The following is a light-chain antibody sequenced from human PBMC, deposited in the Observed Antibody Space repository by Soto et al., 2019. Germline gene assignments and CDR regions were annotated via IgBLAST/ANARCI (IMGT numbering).Light chain of an antibody. V-gene: IGKV3-20*01. CDR3: QQYGDSPLT. CDR1: QSVSSSTS. Sequence: EIVLTQSPGTLSLSPGERATLSCRANQSVSSSTSLAWYQQKTGQAPRLLIYGAFSSAVGVPDRFSGSGSGTDFTLTINRLEPEDFSVYYCQQYGDSPLTFGGGTKVE. CDR2: GAF. J-gene: IGKJ4*01.